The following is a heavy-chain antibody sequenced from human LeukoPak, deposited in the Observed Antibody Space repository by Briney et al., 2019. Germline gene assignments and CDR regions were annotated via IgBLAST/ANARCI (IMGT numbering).Heavy chain of an antibody. J-gene: IGHJ4*02. CDR2: IYYSGST. CDR1: GGSISSYY. Sequence: SETLSLTCTVSGGSISSYYWSWIRQPPGKGLEWIGYIYYSGSTNYNPSLKSRVTISVDTSKNQFSLKLSSVTAADTAVYYCARQTRTTVVTPLDYWGQGILVTVSS. V-gene: IGHV4-59*01. CDR3: ARQTRTTVVTPLDY. D-gene: IGHD4-23*01.